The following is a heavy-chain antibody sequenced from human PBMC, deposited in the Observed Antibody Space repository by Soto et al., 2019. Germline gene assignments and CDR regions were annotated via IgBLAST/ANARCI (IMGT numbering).Heavy chain of an antibody. V-gene: IGHV1-18*01. CDR1: GYTFTSYG. J-gene: IGHJ4*01. CDR3: ARGRYGDY. D-gene: IGHD1-1*01. CDR2: ISAHNGNT. Sequence: QVHLVQSGAEVKKPGSSVKVSCKGSGYTFTSYGITWVRQAPGQGLEWMGWISAHNGNTDYAQRLQGRVTVNRDTSTSTAYMELRSLRSDDTAVYYCARGRYGDYWGHGALVTVSS.